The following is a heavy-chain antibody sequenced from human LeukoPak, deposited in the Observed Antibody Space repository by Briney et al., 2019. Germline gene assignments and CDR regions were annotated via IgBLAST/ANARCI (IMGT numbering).Heavy chain of an antibody. J-gene: IGHJ4*02. CDR3: ARGPIYGDYVLDY. Sequence: LRLSCAASGFTFSDYYMSWIRQPPGKGLEWIGYIYYSGSTYYNPSLKSRVTISVDTSKNQFSLKLSSVTAADTAVYYCARGPIYGDYVLDYWGQGTLVTVSS. D-gene: IGHD4-17*01. V-gene: IGHV4-31*02. CDR1: GFTFSDYY. CDR2: IYYSGST.